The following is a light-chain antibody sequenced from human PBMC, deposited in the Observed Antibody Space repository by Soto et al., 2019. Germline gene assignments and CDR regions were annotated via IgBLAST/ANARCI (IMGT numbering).Light chain of an antibody. Sequence: QSVLTQPASVSGSPGQSITISCTGTSSDVGGYNYVSWYQQHPGKAPKLMIYDVSNRPPGVSNRFSGSKSGNTASLTISGLQAEDEADYYCSSYTSSSYYVFGTGTKVTVL. CDR1: SSDVGGYNY. V-gene: IGLV2-14*01. CDR2: DVS. CDR3: SSYTSSSYYV. J-gene: IGLJ1*01.